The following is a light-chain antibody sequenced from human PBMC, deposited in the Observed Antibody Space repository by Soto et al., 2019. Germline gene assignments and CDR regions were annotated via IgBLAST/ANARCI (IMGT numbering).Light chain of an antibody. CDR3: GTWDSSLSTGL. CDR1: TFNIGNNF. J-gene: IGLJ2*01. V-gene: IGLV1-51*01. Sequence: QSALTQPPSVSAAPGQKVTISCSGSTFNIGNNFVSWYQQLPGTAPKLLIYDNYKRPSGIPDRFSGSKSGTSATLGITGLQTGDEADYYCGTWDSSLSTGLFGGGTKVTV. CDR2: DNY.